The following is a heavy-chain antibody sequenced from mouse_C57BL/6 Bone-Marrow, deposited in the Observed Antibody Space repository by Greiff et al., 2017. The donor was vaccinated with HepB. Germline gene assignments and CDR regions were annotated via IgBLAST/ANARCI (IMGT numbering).Heavy chain of an antibody. Sequence: LQESGAELVRPGASVKMSCKASGYTFTSYNMHWVKQTPRQGLEWIGAIYPGNGDTSYNQKFKGKATLTVDKSSSTAYMQLSSLTSEDSAVYFCARWGGNYDYDAFDYWGQGTTLTVSS. J-gene: IGHJ2*01. V-gene: IGHV1-12*01. CDR2: IYPGNGDT. CDR3: ARWGGNYDYDAFDY. D-gene: IGHD2-4*01. CDR1: GYTFTSYN.